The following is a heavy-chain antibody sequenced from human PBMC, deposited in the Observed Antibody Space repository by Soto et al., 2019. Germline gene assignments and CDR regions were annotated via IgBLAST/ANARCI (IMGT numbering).Heavy chain of an antibody. Sequence: GGSLRLSCAASGFTFDDYTMHWVRQAPGKGLEWVSLISWDGGSTYYADSVKGRFTISRDNSKNSLYLQMNSLRTEDTALYYCAKVRRGYSYGEFDYWGQGTLVTVSS. CDR1: GFTFDDYT. V-gene: IGHV3-43*01. CDR2: ISWDGGST. J-gene: IGHJ4*02. D-gene: IGHD5-18*01. CDR3: AKVRRGYSYGEFDY.